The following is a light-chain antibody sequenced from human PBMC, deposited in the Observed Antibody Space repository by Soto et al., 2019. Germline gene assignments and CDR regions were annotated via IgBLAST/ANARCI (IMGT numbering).Light chain of an antibody. CDR3: QQYCSSQIT. CDR2: GAS. Sequence: EIVLTQSPGTLSLSPGDRATLSCRASQSVSSSYLAWYQQKPGQAPRLLIYGASSRATGIPDRFSGRGSGTDFTLTISRLEPEDFAVYYCQQYCSSQITFGQGTRLEIK. CDR1: QSVSSSY. J-gene: IGKJ5*01. V-gene: IGKV3-20*01.